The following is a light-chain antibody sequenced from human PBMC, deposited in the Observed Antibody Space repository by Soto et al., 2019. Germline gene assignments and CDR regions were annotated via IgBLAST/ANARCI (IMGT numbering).Light chain of an antibody. CDR1: SSDVGGYNY. CDR3: SSYTSSSTWV. V-gene: IGLV2-14*01. CDR2: EXS. Sequence: QSALTQPASVSGSPGQSITISCTGTSSDVGGYNYVSWYQQHPGXXXXXXIYEXSXXPXGXXXXXXXXXXXXXXXXXXXGXQAEDEADYYCSSYTSSSTWVFGGGTKLTVL. J-gene: IGLJ3*02.